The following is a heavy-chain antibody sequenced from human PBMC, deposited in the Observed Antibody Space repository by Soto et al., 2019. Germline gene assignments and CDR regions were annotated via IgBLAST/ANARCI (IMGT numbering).Heavy chain of an antibody. D-gene: IGHD3-22*01. CDR3: ARDSEQGGYYASSGYYFAFDY. J-gene: IGHJ4*02. CDR1: GGTFSSYA. CDR2: IIPIFGTA. Sequence: SVKVSGKASGGTFSSYAISWVRQAPGQGLEWMGGIIPIFGTANYAQKFQGRVTITADEYTSTAYMELSSLRSEDTAVYYCARDSEQGGYYASSGYYFAFDYWGQGTLVTVS. V-gene: IGHV1-69*13.